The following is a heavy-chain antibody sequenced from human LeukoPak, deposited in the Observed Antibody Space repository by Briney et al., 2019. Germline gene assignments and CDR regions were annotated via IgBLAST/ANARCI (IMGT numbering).Heavy chain of an antibody. CDR2: IYSSGST. D-gene: IGHD6-13*01. CDR1: GGSISNFY. Sequence: SETLSLTCTVSGGSISNFYWSWIRQPAGKTLGWIGRIYSSGSTNYNPSLKSRVTMSLDTSKNQFSLKLSSVTAADTAVYFCARETTGAGTARPFDYWGQGTLVTVSS. V-gene: IGHV4-4*07. CDR3: ARETTGAGTARPFDY. J-gene: IGHJ4*02.